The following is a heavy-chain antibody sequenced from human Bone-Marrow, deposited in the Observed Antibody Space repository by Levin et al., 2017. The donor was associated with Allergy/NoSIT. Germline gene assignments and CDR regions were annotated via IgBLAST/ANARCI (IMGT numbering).Heavy chain of an antibody. CDR2: IFTTGST. CDR3: ARGGNWFDP. V-gene: IGHV4-4*07. J-gene: IGHJ5*02. CDR1: GGSTSNYY. Sequence: TPSETLSLTCLVSGGSTSNYYWSWIRQPAGKGLEWIGNIFTTGSTNYNPSLKNRVTMSMGPSKNQFSLNLTSVTAADTAVYYCARGGNWFDPWGQGTPVTVSS. D-gene: IGHD3-10*01.